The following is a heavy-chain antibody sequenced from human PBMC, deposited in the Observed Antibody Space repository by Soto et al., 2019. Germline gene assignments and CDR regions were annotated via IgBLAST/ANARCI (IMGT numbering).Heavy chain of an antibody. CDR1: GFTFSSYS. CDR2: ISSSSSYI. CDR3: ARDRLRVSVSVY. J-gene: IGHJ4*02. V-gene: IGHV3-21*01. D-gene: IGHD4-17*01. Sequence: GGSLRLSCAASGFTFSSYSMNWVRQAPGKGLEWVSSISSSSSYIYYADSVKGRFTISRDNAKNSLYLQMNSLRAEDTAVYYCARDRLRVSVSVYWGQGTLVTVSS.